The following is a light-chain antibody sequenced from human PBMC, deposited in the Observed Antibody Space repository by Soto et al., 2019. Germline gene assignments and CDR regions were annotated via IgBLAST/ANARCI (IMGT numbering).Light chain of an antibody. Sequence: EIGLTQSPGTLSLSPGERATLSCWASQSVSNNLAWYQQKHGQAPRLLIYGASTRATAIPARFSGSVYGTEFNRTICSLQAEDCAVYFYEEYGKGADSIDQGTKVDIK. V-gene: IGKV3-15*01. CDR1: QSVSNN. J-gene: IGKJ2*03. CDR3: EEYGKGADS. CDR2: GAS.